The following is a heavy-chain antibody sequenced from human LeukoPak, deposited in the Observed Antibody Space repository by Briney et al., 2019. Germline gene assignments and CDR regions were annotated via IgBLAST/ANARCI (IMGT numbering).Heavy chain of an antibody. D-gene: IGHD6-13*01. J-gene: IGHJ4*02. CDR3: AKTRPLDSSSWSHGDY. V-gene: IGHV3-23*01. CDR1: GFTFSSYA. CDR2: ISGSGDST. Sequence: GGSLRLSCAASGFTFSSYAMSWVRQAPGKGLEWVSAISGSGDSTYYGDSVKGRFTISRDNSKNTLYLQMNSLRAEDTAVYYCAKTRPLDSSSWSHGDYWGQGSLVTVSS.